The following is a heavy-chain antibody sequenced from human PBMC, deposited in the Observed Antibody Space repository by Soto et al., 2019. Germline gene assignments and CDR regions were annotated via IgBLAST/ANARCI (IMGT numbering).Heavy chain of an antibody. J-gene: IGHJ6*02. D-gene: IGHD6-13*01. V-gene: IGHV3-13*04. Sequence: GGSLRLSCAASGFTFSSYDMHWVHQATGKGLEWVSAIGTAGDTYYPGSVKGRFTISRENAKNSLYLQMNSLRAGDTAVYYCARETAAAGDSPPYGMDVWAQGTTVTVSS. CDR1: GFTFSSYD. CDR2: IGTAGDT. CDR3: ARETAAAGDSPPYGMDV.